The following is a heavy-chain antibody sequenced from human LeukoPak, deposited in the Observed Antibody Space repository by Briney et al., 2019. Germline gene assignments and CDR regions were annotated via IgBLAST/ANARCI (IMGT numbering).Heavy chain of an antibody. CDR2: IYHSGST. CDR1: GYSISSGYY. D-gene: IGHD3-3*01. Sequence: SETLSLTCAVSGYSISSGYYWGWIRQPPGEGLEWIGSIYHSGSTYYNPSLKSRVTISVDTSKNQFSLKLSSVTAADTAVYYCASIPCDFWSGPLSYYFDYWGQGTLVTVSS. V-gene: IGHV4-38-2*01. CDR3: ASIPCDFWSGPLSYYFDY. J-gene: IGHJ4*02.